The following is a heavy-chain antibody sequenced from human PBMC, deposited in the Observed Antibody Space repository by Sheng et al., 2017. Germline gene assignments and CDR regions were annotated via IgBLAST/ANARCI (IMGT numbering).Heavy chain of an antibody. Sequence: QVQLQQWGAGLLKPSETLSLTCAVYGGSFSGYYWSWIRQPPGKGLEWIGEINHSGSTNYNPSLKSRVTISVDTSKNQFSLKLSSVTAADTAVYYCARRGRVIITRYYYGMDVWGQGP. V-gene: IGHV4-34*01. CDR1: GGSFSGYY. J-gene: IGHJ6*02. CDR2: INHSGST. CDR3: ARRGRVIITRYYYGMDV. D-gene: IGHD3-10*01.